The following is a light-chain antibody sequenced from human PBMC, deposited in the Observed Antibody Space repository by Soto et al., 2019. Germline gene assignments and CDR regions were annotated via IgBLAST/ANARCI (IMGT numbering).Light chain of an antibody. V-gene: IGKV1-39*01. J-gene: IGKJ4*01. CDR3: QESMSAPFS. CDR2: GAS. Sequence: DIQMTQSPSSLSASVGDRVTITCRASQSISNYLNWYQKKLGKAPKLLIYGASSLQSGVPSRFSGSGWGTYFTLTINSLEPEDSATYYCQESMSAPFSFGGGTKLEIK. CDR1: QSISNY.